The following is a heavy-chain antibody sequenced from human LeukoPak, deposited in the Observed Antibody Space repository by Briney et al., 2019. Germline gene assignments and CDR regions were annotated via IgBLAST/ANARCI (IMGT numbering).Heavy chain of an antibody. CDR2: LNGPGDSP. J-gene: IGHJ4*02. CDR3: AKGPHRDH. CDR1: GFTFSNYA. Sequence: GGSLRLSCAASGFTFSNYAMSWGRHAPAEGLEWVSSLNGPGDSPYYEDSVKGRFTISRDKSKNTLYLQMHSLRVEDRAVYYCAKGPHRDHWGQGTLLSVSS. V-gene: IGHV3-23*01.